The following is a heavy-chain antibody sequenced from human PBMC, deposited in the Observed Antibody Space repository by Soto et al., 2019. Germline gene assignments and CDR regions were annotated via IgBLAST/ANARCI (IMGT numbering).Heavy chain of an antibody. Sequence: SETLSLTCTVSGGSISSYYWSWIRQPAGKGLEWIGRIYTSGSTNYNPSLKSRVTVSVDTSKNQFSLKLSSVTAADTAVYYCARSPNAIGELSPDYWGQGTLVTVSS. CDR1: GGSISSYY. CDR2: IYTSGST. D-gene: IGHD3-10*01. CDR3: ARSPNAIGELSPDY. V-gene: IGHV4-4*07. J-gene: IGHJ4*02.